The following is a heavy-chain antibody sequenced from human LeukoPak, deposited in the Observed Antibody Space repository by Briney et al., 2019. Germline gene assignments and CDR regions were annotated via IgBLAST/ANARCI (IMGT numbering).Heavy chain of an antibody. CDR1: GFSFRSYI. Sequence: PGGSLRLSCAASGFSFRSYIMNWGRHAPGTGLVRVSPISSSSSYIYYADSVKGRFTISRDNAKNSLYLQMNSLRAEDTAVYYCARSRIAVAREGYFDYWGQGTLVTVSS. V-gene: IGHV3-21*01. J-gene: IGHJ4*02. CDR2: ISSSSSYI. D-gene: IGHD6-19*01. CDR3: ARSRIAVAREGYFDY.